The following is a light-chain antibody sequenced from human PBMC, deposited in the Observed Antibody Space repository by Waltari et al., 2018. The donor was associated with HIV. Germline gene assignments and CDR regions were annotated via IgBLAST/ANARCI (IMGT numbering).Light chain of an antibody. Sequence: HSALTQPASVSASPGQSITISCTGTSSAFGISNYVSWYHQHPGNVPQVIISEVISRPSGVSDRFSGSKSGNTASLTISGLQPEDEADYYCTSYTSNDTLLFGGGTKVTVL. J-gene: IGLJ2*01. CDR1: SSAFGISNY. CDR2: EVI. CDR3: TSYTSNDTLL. V-gene: IGLV2-14*01.